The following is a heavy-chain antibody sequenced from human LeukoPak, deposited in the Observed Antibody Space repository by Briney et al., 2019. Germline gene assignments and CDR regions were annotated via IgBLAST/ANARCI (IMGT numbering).Heavy chain of an antibody. D-gene: IGHD3-10*01. CDR3: ARTRDGSGNHYFDY. Sequence: PGASLKTSCKGSGYRSNNYWIGWVRQMPDKALEWMGIIYPDDSDTRYSPSFQGQVTISVDKSTNTAYLQWSSLKASDTAMYYCARTRDGSGNHYFDYWGQGTLVTVSS. CDR1: GYRSNNYW. J-gene: IGHJ4*02. V-gene: IGHV5-51*01. CDR2: IYPDDSDT.